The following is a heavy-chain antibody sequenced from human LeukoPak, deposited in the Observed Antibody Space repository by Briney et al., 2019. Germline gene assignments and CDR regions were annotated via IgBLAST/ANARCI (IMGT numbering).Heavy chain of an antibody. CDR1: GFTFSSYD. Sequence: PGGSLRLSCAASGFTFSSYDMHWVRQATGKGLEWVSAIGTAGGTYYPGSVKGRFTISRENAKNSLYLQMNSLRAGDTAVYYCARGGNRYCSGGSCYMFDYWGQGTLVTVSS. J-gene: IGHJ4*02. CDR3: ARGGNRYCSGGSCYMFDY. V-gene: IGHV3-13*01. CDR2: IGTAGGT. D-gene: IGHD2-15*01.